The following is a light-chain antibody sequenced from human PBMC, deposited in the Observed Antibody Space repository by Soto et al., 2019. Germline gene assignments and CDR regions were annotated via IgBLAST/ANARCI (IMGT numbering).Light chain of an antibody. J-gene: IGKJ5*01. CDR3: QQYGSSTIT. CDR2: GAS. CDR1: QSVSSSY. Sequence: EIVLTQSPGTLSLSPGERATLSCRASQSVSSSYLACYQQKPGQAPRLLIYGASSRATGFPDRFSGSGSGTDFTLTISRLEPEDFAVYFCQQYGSSTITFGHGTRLEIK. V-gene: IGKV3-20*01.